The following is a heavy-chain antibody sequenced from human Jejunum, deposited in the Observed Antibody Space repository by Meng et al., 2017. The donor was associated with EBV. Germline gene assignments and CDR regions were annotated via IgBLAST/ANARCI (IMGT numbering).Heavy chain of an antibody. Sequence: QVDVVRSVSELKPPWASVKVSCKASGYSFTSRAMHWVRQAPGQGLEWMGWINTDTRNPTYAQGLTGRFVFSLDTSVSTAYLQISSLKAEDTAVYYCARGEGGYCSSSSCYLGTWGQGTLVTVSS. J-gene: IGHJ4*02. V-gene: IGHV7-4-1*02. CDR2: INTDTRNP. D-gene: IGHD2-2*01. CDR1: GYSFTSRA. CDR3: ARGEGGYCSSSSCYLGT.